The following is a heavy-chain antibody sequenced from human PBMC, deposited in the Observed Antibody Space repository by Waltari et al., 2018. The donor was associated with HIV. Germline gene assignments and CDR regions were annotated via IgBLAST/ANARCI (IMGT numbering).Heavy chain of an antibody. CDR3: ARHLDIDESSGYYPGC. D-gene: IGHD3-22*01. J-gene: IGHJ4*02. CDR2: INPNRGGT. V-gene: IGHV1-2*02. Sequence: QVQLVQSGAEVKKPGAPVKVSCKASGYTFTGYYMHWVRQAPGQGLEGLGWINPNRGGTNYAQKVQGRVTMTRDTSISTAYMELSRLRSDDTAVYYCARHLDIDESSGYYPGCWGQGTLVTVSA. CDR1: GYTFTGYY.